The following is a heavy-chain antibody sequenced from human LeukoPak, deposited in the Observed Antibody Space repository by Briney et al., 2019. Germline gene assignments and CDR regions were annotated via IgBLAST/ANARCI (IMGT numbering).Heavy chain of an antibody. D-gene: IGHD1-14*01. CDR1: GFTFVNYA. Sequence: GGSLRLSCAVSGFTFVNYAIHWVRQAPGKGLEWVSGFDYNSGRIDYADSVKGRFTISRDNAKNSLYLQMNSLRVEDTALYYCTKDVTPGGADVWGQGTTVTVSS. V-gene: IGHV3-9*01. CDR2: FDYNSGRI. J-gene: IGHJ6*02. CDR3: TKDVTPGGADV.